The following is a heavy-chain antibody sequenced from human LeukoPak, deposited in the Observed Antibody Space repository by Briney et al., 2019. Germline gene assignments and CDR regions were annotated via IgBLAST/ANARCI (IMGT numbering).Heavy chain of an antibody. CDR1: GGTFSSYA. D-gene: IGHD2-2*02. V-gene: IGHV1-69*05. Sequence: ASVKVSCKASGGTFSSYAISWVRQAPGQGLEWMAGIIPIFGTANYAQKFQGRVTITTDESTSIAYMELSSLRSEDTAVYYCARVLYCSSTSCYKWGGYMDVWGKGTTVTVSS. CDR2: IIPIFGTA. J-gene: IGHJ6*03. CDR3: ARVLYCSSTSCYKWGGYMDV.